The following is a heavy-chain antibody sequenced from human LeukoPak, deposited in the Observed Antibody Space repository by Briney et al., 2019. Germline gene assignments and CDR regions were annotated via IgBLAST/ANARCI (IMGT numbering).Heavy chain of an antibody. J-gene: IGHJ3*02. Sequence: SVKVSCKASGGTFSSYAISWVRQAPGQGLEWMGRIIPILGIANYAQRFQGRVTITADKSTSTAYMELSSLRSEDTAVYYCARDSPGDAFDIWGQGTMVTVSS. V-gene: IGHV1-69*04. CDR1: GGTFSSYA. D-gene: IGHD7-27*01. CDR2: IIPILGIA. CDR3: ARDSPGDAFDI.